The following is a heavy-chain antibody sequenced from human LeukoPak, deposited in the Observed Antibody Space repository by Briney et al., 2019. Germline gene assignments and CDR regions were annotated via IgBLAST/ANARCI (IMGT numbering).Heavy chain of an antibody. CDR2: ITSSSRYI. Sequence: PGGSLRLSCAASGFTFSSYSMNWVRQAPGKGLEWVSSITSSSRYIYYADSVKGRFTISRDNAKNSLYLQMNSLRAEDTAVYYCARHGNDYYYYMDVWGKGTTVSVSS. CDR1: GFTFSSYS. CDR3: ARHGNDYYYYMDV. J-gene: IGHJ6*03. D-gene: IGHD1-1*01. V-gene: IGHV3-21*01.